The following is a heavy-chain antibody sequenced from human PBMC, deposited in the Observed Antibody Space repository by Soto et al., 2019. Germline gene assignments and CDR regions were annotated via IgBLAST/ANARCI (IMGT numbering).Heavy chain of an antibody. J-gene: IGHJ4*02. CDR3: AREGRGGSHVY. CDR2: IIPILGIA. CDR1: GGTFSSYT. V-gene: IGHV1-69*08. Sequence: QVQLVQSGAEVKKPGSSVKVSCKASGGTFSSYTISWVRQAPGQGLEWMGRIIPILGIANYAQKCPGRVTITADKSTSTAYMGLRSLRAEDTAVYYCAREGRGGSHVYWGKGTLVTVSS. D-gene: IGHD3-10*01.